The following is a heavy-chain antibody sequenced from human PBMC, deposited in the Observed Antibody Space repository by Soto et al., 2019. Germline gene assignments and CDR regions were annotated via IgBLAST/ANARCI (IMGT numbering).Heavy chain of an antibody. J-gene: IGHJ4*02. CDR3: VRYCAHGCHSPNAFDY. CDR1: GFTFSSYE. D-gene: IGHD2-21*02. CDR2: ISRSGSPI. V-gene: IGHV3-48*03. Sequence: PGGSLRLSCAASGFTFSSYEMNWVRQAPGKGLEWVSYISRSGSPIYYADSVKGRFTISRDNAKSSLSLQMNSLTADDTALYYCVRYCAHGCHSPNAFDYWGQGTLVTVSS.